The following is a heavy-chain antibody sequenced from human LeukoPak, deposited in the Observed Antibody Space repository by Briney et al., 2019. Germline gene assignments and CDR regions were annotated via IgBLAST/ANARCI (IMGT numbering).Heavy chain of an antibody. CDR2: INHSGST. J-gene: IGHJ5*02. D-gene: IGHD3-22*01. CDR3: ARGVLYDSSGYSSNWFDP. CDR1: GGSFSGYY. V-gene: IGHV4-34*01. Sequence: PSETLSLTCAVYGGSFSGYYWSWIRQPPGKGLEWIGEINHSGSTNYNPSLKSRVTISVDTSKNQFSLKLSSVTAADTAVDYCARGVLYDSSGYSSNWFDPWGQGTLVTVSS.